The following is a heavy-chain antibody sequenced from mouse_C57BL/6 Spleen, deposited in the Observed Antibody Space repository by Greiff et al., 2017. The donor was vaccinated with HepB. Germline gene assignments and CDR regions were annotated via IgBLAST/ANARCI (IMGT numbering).Heavy chain of an antibody. CDR2: IYPRSGNT. CDR3: ARLKADYSNYGWDFDV. CDR1: GYTFTSYG. D-gene: IGHD2-5*01. Sequence: VQLQQSGAELARPGASVKLSCKASGYTFTSYGISWVKQRTGQGLEWIGEIYPRSGNTYYNEKFKGKATLTADTSSSTAYMEIRSLTSEDSAVLCGARLKADYSNYGWDFDVWGTGTTVTVSS. V-gene: IGHV1-81*01. J-gene: IGHJ1*03.